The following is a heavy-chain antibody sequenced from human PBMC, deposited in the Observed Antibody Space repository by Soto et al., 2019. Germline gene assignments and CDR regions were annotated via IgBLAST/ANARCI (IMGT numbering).Heavy chain of an antibody. CDR3: ATIGVSGYLAV. J-gene: IGHJ6*02. D-gene: IGHD3-16*02. Sequence: SETLSLTCTVSGDSINTDYYWSWIRQPPGKGLEWIGHIYYTGGTFYSPSLKSRLSLSVDTSKNHFSLTLTSVTAADAAVYYCATIGVSGYLAVWGQGTTVTVSS. V-gene: IGHV4-30-4*03. CDR2: IYYTGGT. CDR1: GDSINTDYY.